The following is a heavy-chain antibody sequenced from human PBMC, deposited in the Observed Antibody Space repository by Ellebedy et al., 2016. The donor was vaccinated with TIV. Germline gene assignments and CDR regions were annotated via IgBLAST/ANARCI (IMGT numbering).Heavy chain of an antibody. CDR3: ARRPMVRGVMGHVDY. CDR2: IDPSDSYT. CDR1: GYSFTSYW. J-gene: IGHJ4*02. V-gene: IGHV5-10-1*01. D-gene: IGHD3-10*01. Sequence: GGSLRLSCKGSGYSFTSYWISWVRQMPGKGLEWMGRIDPSDSYTNYSPSFQGHVTISADKSISTAYLQWSSLKASDTAMYYCARRPMVRGVMGHVDYWGQGTLVTVSS.